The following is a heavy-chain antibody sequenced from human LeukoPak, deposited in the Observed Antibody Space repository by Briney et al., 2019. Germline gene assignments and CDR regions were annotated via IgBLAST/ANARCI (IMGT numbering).Heavy chain of an antibody. CDR1: GYTFSSFA. CDR2: IDTNTGTP. J-gene: IGHJ6*03. V-gene: IGHV7-4-1*02. D-gene: IGHD3-10*01. Sequence: ASVKVSCKASGYTFSSFAMNWLRQAPGQGLEWMGWIDTNTGTPTYAPGFTGRFVFSLDTSVSTAYLQISSLTAEDTAIYYCARADSPPRITMVGYYMGVWGEGTTVIVSS. CDR3: ARADSPPRITMVGYYMGV.